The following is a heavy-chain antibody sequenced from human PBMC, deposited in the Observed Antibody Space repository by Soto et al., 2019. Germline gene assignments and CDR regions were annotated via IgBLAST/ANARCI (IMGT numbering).Heavy chain of an antibody. CDR1: GFTFSNAW. CDR3: TTDLGADFYYYYGMDV. J-gene: IGHJ6*02. D-gene: IGHD2-21*02. V-gene: IGHV3-15*07. Sequence: GGSLRLSCAASGFTFSNAWMNWVRQAPGKGLEWVGRIKSKTDGGTTDYAAPVKGRFTISRDDSKNTLYLQMNSLKTEDTAVYYCTTDLGADFYYYYGMDVWGQGTTVTVSS. CDR2: IKSKTDGGTT.